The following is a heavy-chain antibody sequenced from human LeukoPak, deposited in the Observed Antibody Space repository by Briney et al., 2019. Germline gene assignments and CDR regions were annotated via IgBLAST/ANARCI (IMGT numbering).Heavy chain of an antibody. V-gene: IGHV3-23*01. Sequence: PGGSLRLSCAASGFTFSSYAMAWVRQAPGKGLEWISVIIGSGATTYYAGSVKGRFTISRDNSKNTLSLQMSSLRAEDTAVYYCARVLYLYGGNWWGQGALVTVSS. CDR3: ARVLYLYGGNW. D-gene: IGHD4-23*01. CDR2: IIGSGATT. CDR1: GFTFSSYA. J-gene: IGHJ4*02.